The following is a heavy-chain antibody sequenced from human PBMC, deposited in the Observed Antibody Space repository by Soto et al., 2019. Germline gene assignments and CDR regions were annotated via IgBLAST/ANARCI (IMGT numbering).Heavy chain of an antibody. Sequence: SETLSLTCTVSGGSISSYYWSWIRQPPGKGLEWIGYIYYSGSTNYNPSLKSRVTISVDTSKNQFSLKLSSVTAADTAVYYCARDLWGYCGTDCYPLDVWSQGTTVTVSS. D-gene: IGHD2-21*02. CDR3: ARDLWGYCGTDCYPLDV. CDR2: IYYSGST. CDR1: GGSISSYY. J-gene: IGHJ6*02. V-gene: IGHV4-59*01.